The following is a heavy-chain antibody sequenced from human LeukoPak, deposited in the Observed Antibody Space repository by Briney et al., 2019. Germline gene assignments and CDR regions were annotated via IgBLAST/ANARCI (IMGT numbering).Heavy chain of an antibody. CDR3: AKDWEFCRGDCFHAMDV. CDR2: INPYTGDT. D-gene: IGHD2-21*02. CDR1: GYTFTDYY. Sequence: ASVKVSYKSSGYTFTDYYIHWVRQAPGQGLEWMGWINPYTGDTTYAQKFQGRLTVTRETSVTTVYMDLSSLGSDDTAVYYCAKDWEFCRGDCFHAMDVWGQGTTV. V-gene: IGHV1-2*02. J-gene: IGHJ6*02.